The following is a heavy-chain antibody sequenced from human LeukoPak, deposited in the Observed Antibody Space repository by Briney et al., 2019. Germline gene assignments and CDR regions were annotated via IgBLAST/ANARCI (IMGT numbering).Heavy chain of an antibody. J-gene: IGHJ4*02. V-gene: IGHV3-7*01. D-gene: IGHD5-18*01. Sequence: GGSLGLSCAVSGLTFSSSWMDWVRQAPGKGLEWVASINPEGSEKYSADSVKGRFTISRDNAKNSLYLQMDSLRVEGTAFYYCARDLAYSRLDYWGQGMLVTVSS. CDR1: GLTFSSSW. CDR2: INPEGSEK. CDR3: ARDLAYSRLDY.